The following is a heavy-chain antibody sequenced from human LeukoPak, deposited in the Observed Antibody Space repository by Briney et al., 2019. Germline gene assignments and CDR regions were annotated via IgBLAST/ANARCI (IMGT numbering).Heavy chain of an antibody. J-gene: IGHJ4*02. V-gene: IGHV3-48*03. CDR2: ISSSGSTI. CDR3: ARDQARIAVAGIDY. Sequence: GGSLRLSCAASGFTFSSYEMNWVRQAPGKGLEWVSYISSSGSTIYYADSVKGRFTISRDNAKNSLYLQMNSLRAEDTAVYYCARDQARIAVAGIDYWGQGTLVTVSS. D-gene: IGHD6-19*01. CDR1: GFTFSSYE.